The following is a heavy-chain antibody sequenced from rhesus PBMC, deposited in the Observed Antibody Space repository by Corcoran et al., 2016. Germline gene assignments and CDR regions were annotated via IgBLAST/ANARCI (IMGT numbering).Heavy chain of an antibody. D-gene: IGHD2-27*01. Sequence: QVTLKESGPALVKPTQTLTLTCTFSGFSLSTSGMGVGWIRQPPGKAREWLASIYWDDDKYYSTSLKSRLTISTDTSKNQVVLTMTNMDPVDTATYYCARLEYCSGIYCYERGYFDYWGQGVLVTVSS. CDR2: IYWDDDK. J-gene: IGHJ4*01. CDR3: ARLEYCSGIYCYERGYFDY. V-gene: IGHV2S1*01. CDR1: GFSLSTSGMG.